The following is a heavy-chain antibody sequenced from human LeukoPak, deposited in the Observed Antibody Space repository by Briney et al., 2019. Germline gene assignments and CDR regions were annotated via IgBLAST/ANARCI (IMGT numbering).Heavy chain of an antibody. V-gene: IGHV3-73*01. CDR3: SVVGADFDY. J-gene: IGHJ4*02. CDR2: IRSKANSYAT. D-gene: IGHD1-26*01. Sequence: GESLRLSCAASGFTFSGSAMHWVRQASGKGLEWVGRIRSKANSYATAYAASVKGRFTISRDDSKNTAYLQMNSLKTEDTAVYYCSVVGADFDYWGQGTLVTVSS. CDR1: GFTFSGSA.